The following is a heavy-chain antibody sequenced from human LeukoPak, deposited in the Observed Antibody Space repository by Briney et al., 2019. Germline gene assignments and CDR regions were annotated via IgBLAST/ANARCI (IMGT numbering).Heavy chain of an antibody. J-gene: IGHJ4*02. V-gene: IGHV1-2*02. D-gene: IGHD1-1*01. CDR1: GYTFTVYY. Sequence: ASVKVSCKASGYTFTVYYMHWVRQAPGQGLEWMGWINPNSGGTNYAQKFQGRVTMTRDTSISTVYMELSRLRSDDTAVYYCARDNSYNWNEHYFAYWGQGTRVTVSS. CDR3: ARDNSYNWNEHYFAY. CDR2: INPNSGGT.